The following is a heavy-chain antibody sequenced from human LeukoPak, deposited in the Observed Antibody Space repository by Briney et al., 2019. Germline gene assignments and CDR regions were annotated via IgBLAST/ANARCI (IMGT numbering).Heavy chain of an antibody. J-gene: IGHJ4*02. CDR3: ASQLGGTTFH. CDR1: GGSISGYY. V-gene: IGHV4-4*07. D-gene: IGHD1/OR15-1a*01. Sequence: PSETLSLTCTVSGGSISGYYWNWIRQPAGKGLEWIGRIFTSGSDPNPSLKSRVTMPLDTSKNQFSLRLNSVTAAETAVYYCASQLGGTTFHWGQGTLVTVSS. CDR2: IFTSGS.